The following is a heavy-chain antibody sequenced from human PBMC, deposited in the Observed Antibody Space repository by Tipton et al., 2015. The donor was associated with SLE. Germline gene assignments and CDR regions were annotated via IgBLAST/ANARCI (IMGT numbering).Heavy chain of an antibody. CDR2: IIPIFGTS. J-gene: IGHJ4*02. Sequence: QSGAEVKKPGSSVKVSYKPSGGTFSNYAISWVRQAPGQGLEWMGGIIPIFGTSDYAQNFQGRVTITTDESTSAAYMELSSLRSEDTAVYYCATRLLEHFWTIAWYSDYWGQGTLVTVS. CDR1: GGTFSNYA. V-gene: IGHV1-69*05. CDR3: ATRLLEHFWTIAWYSDY. D-gene: IGHD3-3*02.